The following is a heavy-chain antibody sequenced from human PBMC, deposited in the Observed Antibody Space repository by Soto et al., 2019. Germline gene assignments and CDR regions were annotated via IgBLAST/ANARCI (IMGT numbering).Heavy chain of an antibody. CDR3: AKAVVGAGAFDI. Sequence: QVQLEESGGGVVQPGRSLRLSCAASGFTFSSYGMHWVRQAPGKGLEWVAVIWYDGSNKYYADSVKGRFTISRDNSKNTLYLQMNSLRAEDTAVYYCAKAVVGAGAFDIWGQGTMVTVSS. CDR1: GFTFSSYG. V-gene: IGHV3-33*06. D-gene: IGHD1-26*01. J-gene: IGHJ3*02. CDR2: IWYDGSNK.